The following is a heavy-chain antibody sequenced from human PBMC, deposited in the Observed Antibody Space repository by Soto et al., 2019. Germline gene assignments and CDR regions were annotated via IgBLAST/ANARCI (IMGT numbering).Heavy chain of an antibody. J-gene: IGHJ6*02. D-gene: IGHD3-3*01. CDR2: IRSKAYGGTT. CDR3: TRDSYYDFWSGYFADVYYYYGMDV. Sequence: SLRLSCTASGFTFGDYAMSWVRQAPGKGLEWVGFIRSKAYGGTTEYAASVKGRFTISRDDSKSIAYLQMSSLKTEDTAVYYCTRDSYYDFWSGYFADVYYYYGMDVWGQGTTVTVSS. CDR1: GFTFGDYA. V-gene: IGHV3-49*04.